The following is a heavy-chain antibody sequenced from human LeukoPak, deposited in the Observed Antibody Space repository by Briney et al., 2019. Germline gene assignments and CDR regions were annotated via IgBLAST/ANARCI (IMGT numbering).Heavy chain of an antibody. CDR3: ARGRFSSGWHFDY. CDR2: IYSGGST. CDR1: GFTVSSNY. D-gene: IGHD6-19*01. Sequence: PGRSLSPSCAPAGFTVSSNYMSWVRQAPGKWMGWVSLIYSGGSTYYADSVKGRFTIARDNSKNTLYLQMNSLSADDTAVYYCARGRFSSGWHFDYWGQGTLVSVSS. V-gene: IGHV3-53*01. J-gene: IGHJ4*02.